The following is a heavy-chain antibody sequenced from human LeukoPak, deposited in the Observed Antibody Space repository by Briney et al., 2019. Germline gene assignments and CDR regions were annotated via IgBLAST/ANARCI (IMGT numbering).Heavy chain of an antibody. V-gene: IGHV3-53*01. J-gene: IGHJ6*03. D-gene: IGHD3-10*01. CDR1: GFTVSSNY. Sequence: GGSLRLSCAASGFTVSSNYMSRVRQAPGKGLEWVSIIYSGGSTYYADSVKGRFTISRDNSKNTLYLQMNGLRAEDTAVCYCASGSGSYRTPYYYMDVWGKGTTVTVSS. CDR3: ASGSGSYRTPYYYMDV. CDR2: IYSGGST.